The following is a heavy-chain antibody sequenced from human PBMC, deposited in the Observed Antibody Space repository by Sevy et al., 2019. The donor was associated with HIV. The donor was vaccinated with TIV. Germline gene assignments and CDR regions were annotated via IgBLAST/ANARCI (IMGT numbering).Heavy chain of an antibody. D-gene: IGHD3-10*01. Sequence: GGSLRLSCAASGFTFSSYAMSWVRQAPGKGLEWVSAIIGSGGSTYYADSVKGRFTISRDNSKNTLYLQMNSLGAEDTAVYYCAKEVVKYYYGSGSTFDYWGQGTLVTVSS. CDR1: GFTFSSYA. CDR3: AKEVVKYYYGSGSTFDY. CDR2: IIGSGGST. J-gene: IGHJ4*02. V-gene: IGHV3-23*01.